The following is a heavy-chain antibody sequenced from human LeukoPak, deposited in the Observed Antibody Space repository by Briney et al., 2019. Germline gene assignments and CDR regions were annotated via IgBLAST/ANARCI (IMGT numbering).Heavy chain of an antibody. CDR2: INHSGST. Sequence: SETLSLTCAVYGGSFSGHYWSWVRQPPGKGLEWSGEINHSGSTNYNPSLKSRVTISVDTSKNQFSLKLSSVTAADTAVYYCARVRSVYYYYYGMDVWGQGTTVTVSS. V-gene: IGHV4-34*01. CDR1: GGSFSGHY. J-gene: IGHJ6*02. CDR3: ARVRSVYYYYYGMDV.